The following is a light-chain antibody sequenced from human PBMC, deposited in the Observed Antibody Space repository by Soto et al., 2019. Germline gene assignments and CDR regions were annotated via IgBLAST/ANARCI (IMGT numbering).Light chain of an antibody. CDR2: EGS. CDR1: SSDVVGYSY. V-gene: IGLV2-14*01. CDR3: SSYTSSSTYV. Sequence: QSVLTQPPCVSGSPGQSITISCTGTSSDVVGYSYVCWSQQHPGKAPQLVIDEGSKRPSGVSNRFSGSKSGNTASLTISGLQTEDEADYYCSSYTSSSTYVFGTGTKGTVL. J-gene: IGLJ1*01.